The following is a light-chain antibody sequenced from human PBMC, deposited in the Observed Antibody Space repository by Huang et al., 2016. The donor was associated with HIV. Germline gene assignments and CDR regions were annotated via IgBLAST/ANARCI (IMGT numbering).Light chain of an antibody. CDR1: QTVFNY. CDR3: QQRGNWPRT. J-gene: IGKJ4*01. Sequence: PGERATLSCRASQTVFNYLAWYQQKPGQAPRLLIYDASNRATGIPARFSGSGSGADFTLTISSLEPEDFAVYYCQQRGNWPRTFGGGTKVEIK. CDR2: DAS. V-gene: IGKV3-11*01.